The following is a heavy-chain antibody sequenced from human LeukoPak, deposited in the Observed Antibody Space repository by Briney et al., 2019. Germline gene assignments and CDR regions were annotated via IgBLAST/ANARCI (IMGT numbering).Heavy chain of an antibody. CDR1: GGSISSYY. D-gene: IGHD1-26*01. Sequence: SETLSLTCTVSGGSISSYYWSWIRQPPGKGLEWIGYIYYSGSTNYNPSLKSRVTISVDTSKNQFSLKLSSVTAADTAVYYCARASGEWELTLWYWGQGTLVTVSS. V-gene: IGHV4-59*08. CDR2: IYYSGST. J-gene: IGHJ4*02. CDR3: ARASGEWELTLWY.